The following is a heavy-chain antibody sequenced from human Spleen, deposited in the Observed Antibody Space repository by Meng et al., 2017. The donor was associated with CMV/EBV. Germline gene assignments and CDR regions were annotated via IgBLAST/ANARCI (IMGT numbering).Heavy chain of an antibody. V-gene: IGHV1-2*02. CDR1: GYTFAGHY. CDR2: INPNSGDT. Sequence: ASVKVSCKASGYTFAGHYLHWVRQAPGQGLEWMAWINPNSGDTKYAQRFQGRVTMTGDTSITTAYLELSRLRSDDMAVYYCARDRDDFWSGYVAYWGQGTLVTVSS. D-gene: IGHD3-3*01. J-gene: IGHJ4*02. CDR3: ARDRDDFWSGYVAY.